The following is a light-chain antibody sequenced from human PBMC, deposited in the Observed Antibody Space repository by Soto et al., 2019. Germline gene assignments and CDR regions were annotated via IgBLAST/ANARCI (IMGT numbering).Light chain of an antibody. Sequence: QSALTQPASVSGSPGQSVTVSCTGTSSDVGGYNYVSWYQQHPGTAPKPLIYDVSYRPSGVSNRFSGSKSGNTASLTISGLQAEDEADYYCSSYSSASTRVFGGGTKLTVL. V-gene: IGLV2-14*01. CDR1: SSDVGGYNY. CDR2: DVS. CDR3: SSYSSASTRV. J-gene: IGLJ3*02.